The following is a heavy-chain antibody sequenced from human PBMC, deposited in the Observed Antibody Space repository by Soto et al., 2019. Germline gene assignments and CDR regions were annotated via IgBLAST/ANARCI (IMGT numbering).Heavy chain of an antibody. CDR2: FDPEDGET. CDR1: GYTLTELS. CDR3: ATSGITLTLVVSFTDAFDI. V-gene: IGHV1-24*01. D-gene: IGHD3-22*01. J-gene: IGHJ3*02. Sequence: QVQLVQSGAEVKKPGASVKVSCKVSGYTLTELSMHWVRQAPGKGLEWMGTFDPEDGETIYAQKFQGRVTMTEDTSTDTAYMELSSLRSEDTAVYYCATSGITLTLVVSFTDAFDIWGQGTMVTVSS.